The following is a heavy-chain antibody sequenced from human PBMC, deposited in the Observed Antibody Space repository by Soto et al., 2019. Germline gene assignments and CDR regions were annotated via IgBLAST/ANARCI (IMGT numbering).Heavy chain of an antibody. J-gene: IGHJ4*02. CDR3: ATMALAGGEDVFAF. Sequence: QLQLQESGPGLVKPSETLSLTCTVSGGSITSNSYYWGWIRQSPGKGLEWIGSIFYSGTTYNNPSLKSRATIAVDTSRNTFSLKMPSLTASDTAVYFCATMALAGGEDVFAFWGRGTLVTVSS. CDR1: GGSITSNSYY. CDR2: IFYSGTT. V-gene: IGHV4-39*01. D-gene: IGHD7-27*01.